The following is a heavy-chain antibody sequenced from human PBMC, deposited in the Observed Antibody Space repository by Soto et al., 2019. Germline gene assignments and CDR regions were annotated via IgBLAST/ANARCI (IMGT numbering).Heavy chain of an antibody. Sequence: QVQLVESGGGVVQPGRSLRLSCAVSGFMFNSYAIYWVRQAPGKGLEWVAVVSYDGRNKYYEDSVKGRFTISRDNSKNTLYLQMNSLRPEDTVVYYCAREYGSGSYSLWGPDFWGQGTLVTVSS. CDR1: GFMFNSYA. J-gene: IGHJ4*02. V-gene: IGHV3-30*04. CDR3: AREYGSGSYSLWGPDF. D-gene: IGHD3-10*01. CDR2: VSYDGRNK.